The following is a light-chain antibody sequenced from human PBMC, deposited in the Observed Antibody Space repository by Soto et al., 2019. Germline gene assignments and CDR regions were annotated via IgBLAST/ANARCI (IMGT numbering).Light chain of an antibody. CDR3: MQATQFPWT. V-gene: IGKV2-24*01. CDR1: QSLVDSDGNTY. Sequence: IVMTRTPLSSAVILGQPASISCRSTQSLVDSDGNTYLSWLHQRPGQPPRLLIYKVSNRLSGVPDRFSGSGAGTYFTLRISRVEAEDVGLYYCMQATQFPWTFGQGTRVEIK. CDR2: KVS. J-gene: IGKJ1*01.